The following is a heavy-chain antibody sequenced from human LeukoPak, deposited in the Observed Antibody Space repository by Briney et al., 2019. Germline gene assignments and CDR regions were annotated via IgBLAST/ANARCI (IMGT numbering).Heavy chain of an antibody. Sequence: PGGSLRLSCAASGFTFSDYYMSWIRQAPGKGLEWVSYISSSSSYTNYADSVKGRFTISRDNAKNSLYLQMNSLGAEDTAVYYCAREAGSWYDYLPRGYYGMDVWGKGTTVTVSS. D-gene: IGHD6-13*01. CDR2: ISSSSSYT. CDR1: GFTFSDYY. J-gene: IGHJ6*04. V-gene: IGHV3-11*06. CDR3: AREAGSWYDYLPRGYYGMDV.